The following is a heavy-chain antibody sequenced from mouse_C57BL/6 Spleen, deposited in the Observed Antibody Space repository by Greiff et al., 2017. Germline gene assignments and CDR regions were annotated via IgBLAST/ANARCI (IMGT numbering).Heavy chain of an antibody. Sequence: VQLQQSGAELVKPGASVKISCKASGYAFSSYWMNWVNQRPGKGLEWIGQIYPGDGDTNYNGKFKGKATLTADKSSSTAYMQLSSLTSEDSAVYFCARRDDGYSDYWGQGTTLTVSS. CDR1: GYAFSSYW. D-gene: IGHD2-3*01. J-gene: IGHJ2*01. CDR3: ARRDDGYSDY. V-gene: IGHV1-80*01. CDR2: IYPGDGDT.